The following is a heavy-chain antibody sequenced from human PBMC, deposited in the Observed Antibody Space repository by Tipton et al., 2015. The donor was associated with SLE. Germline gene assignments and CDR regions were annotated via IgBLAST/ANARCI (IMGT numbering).Heavy chain of an antibody. V-gene: IGHV4-59*01. D-gene: IGHD3-10*01. CDR1: GGPISSYY. CDR2: IYYSGST. CDR3: ARGASGSYYYMDV. Sequence: TLSLTCTVSGGPISSYYWSWIRQPPGKGLEWIGYIYYSGSTNYNPSLKSRVTISVDTSKNQFSLKLSAVTAADTAVYYCARGASGSYYYMDVWGKGTTVTVSS. J-gene: IGHJ6*03.